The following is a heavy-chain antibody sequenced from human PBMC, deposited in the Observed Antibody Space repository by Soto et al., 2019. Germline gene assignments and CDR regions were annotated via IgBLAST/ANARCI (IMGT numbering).Heavy chain of an antibody. J-gene: IGHJ6*02. D-gene: IGHD6-19*01. CDR3: AKNAAVALWGYYYYGMDV. CDR1: GFTFSSYG. V-gene: IGHV3-30*18. CDR2: ISYDGSNK. Sequence: QVQLVESGGGVVQPGRSLRLSCAASGFTFSSYGMHWVRQAPGKGLEWVAVISYDGSNKYYADSVKGRFTISRDNSKNTLYLQMNSLRAEDTAVHYCAKNAAVALWGYYYYGMDVWGQGTTVTVSS.